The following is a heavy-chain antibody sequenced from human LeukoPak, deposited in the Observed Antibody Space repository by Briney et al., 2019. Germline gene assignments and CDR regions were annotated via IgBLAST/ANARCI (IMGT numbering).Heavy chain of an antibody. J-gene: IGHJ4*02. V-gene: IGHV3-23*01. CDR2: ISGSGGST. CDR3: AKDLVAVARLDY. CDR1: GFTFSSYA. D-gene: IGHD6-19*01. Sequence: GSLRLSCAASGFTFSSYAKSWVRKAPGKGLEWVSAISGSGGSTYYADSVKGRFTISRDNSKNTLYLQMNSLRAEDTAVYYCAKDLVAVARLDYWGQGTLVTVSS.